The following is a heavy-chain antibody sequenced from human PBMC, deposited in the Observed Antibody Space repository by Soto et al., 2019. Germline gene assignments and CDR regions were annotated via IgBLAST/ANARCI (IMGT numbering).Heavy chain of an antibody. J-gene: IGHJ4*02. V-gene: IGHV1-18*01. CDR1: GYTFTSSG. CDR2: ISPYNGNT. CDR3: ARGPLTGYPYYFDY. D-gene: IGHD3-9*01. Sequence: QVQLVQSGAEVKNVGASVKVSCKASGYTFTSSGISWVRQAPGQGLEWKGWISPYNGNTKYAQKLQGRVTMTTDTSTSTAYMELRSLRSDDSAVYYCARGPLTGYPYYFDYWGQGTLVTVSS.